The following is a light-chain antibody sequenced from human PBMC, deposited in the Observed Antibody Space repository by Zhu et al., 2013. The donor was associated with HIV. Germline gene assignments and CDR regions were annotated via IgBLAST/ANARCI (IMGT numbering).Light chain of an antibody. CDR1: QTVSYRH. V-gene: IGKV3-20*01. CDR2: GSS. Sequence: EFVLMQSPGSLSLSRGESATLSCRASQTVSYRHIAWYHQKPGQPPRLLLYGSSSRAPGIPERFSGSGSGTDFTLTITGLEPEDFGMYFCQRFGSSVTWTFGQGTKLEIK. CDR3: QRFGSSVTWT. J-gene: IGKJ1*01.